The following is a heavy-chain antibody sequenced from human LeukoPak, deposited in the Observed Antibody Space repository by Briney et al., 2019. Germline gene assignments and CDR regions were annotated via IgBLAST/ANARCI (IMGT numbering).Heavy chain of an antibody. CDR3: ARDEYASSPGYFDY. CDR1: GFTFDDYG. D-gene: IGHD6-6*01. Sequence: PGGSLRLSCAASGFTFDDYGMSWVRQAPGKGLEWVSGINWNGGSTGYADSVKGRFTISRDNAKNSLYLQMNSLRAEDTAVYYCARDEYASSPGYFDYWGQGTLVTVSS. CDR2: INWNGGST. V-gene: IGHV3-20*04. J-gene: IGHJ4*02.